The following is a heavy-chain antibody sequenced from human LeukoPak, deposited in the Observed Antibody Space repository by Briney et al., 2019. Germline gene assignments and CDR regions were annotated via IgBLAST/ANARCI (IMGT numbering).Heavy chain of an antibody. CDR2: IVGGGVIT. V-gene: IGHV3-23*01. CDR3: AKETKERFGELSPD. Sequence: GGSLRLSCAASGFNLEDSAMCWVPQAPGKGLEWISHIVGGGVITFYTGSMKGRFTISRDTSQNILYLQMNNLRVNDTAIYYCAKETKERFGELSPDWGQGVLVTVSS. J-gene: IGHJ4*02. D-gene: IGHD3-16*02. CDR1: GFNLEDSA.